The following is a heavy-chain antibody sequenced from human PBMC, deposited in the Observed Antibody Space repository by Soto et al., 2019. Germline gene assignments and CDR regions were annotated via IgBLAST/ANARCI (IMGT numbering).Heavy chain of an antibody. V-gene: IGHV1-18*04. D-gene: IGHD3-10*01. CDR3: AKTITMVRGVIITYYYYGMDV. J-gene: IGHJ6*02. Sequence: ASVKVSCKASGYTFTSYGISWVRQAPGQGLEWMGWISAYNGNTNYAQKLQGRVTMTTGTSTSTAYMELRSLRSDDTAVYYCAKTITMVRGVIITYYYYGMDVWGQGTPVTVSS. CDR2: ISAYNGNT. CDR1: GYTFTSYG.